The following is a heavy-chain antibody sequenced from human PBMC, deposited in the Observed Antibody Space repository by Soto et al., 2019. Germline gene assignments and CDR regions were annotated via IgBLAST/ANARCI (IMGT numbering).Heavy chain of an antibody. J-gene: IGHJ3*02. CDR2: IYYSGST. CDR3: ARRYGLSAFDI. CDR1: GGSISSYY. Sequence: QVQLQESGPGLVKPSETLSLTCTVSGGSISSYYWSWIRQPPGKGLEWIGDIYYSGSTNYNPSLKGRVTIPVDTSKNPFSLKLSSVTAADTAVYFCARRYGLSAFDIWGQGTMVTVSS. V-gene: IGHV4-59*08. D-gene: IGHD3-10*01.